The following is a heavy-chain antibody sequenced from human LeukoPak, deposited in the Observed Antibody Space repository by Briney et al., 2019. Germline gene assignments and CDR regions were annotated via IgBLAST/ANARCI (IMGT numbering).Heavy chain of an antibody. CDR3: ARDLYCSSTSCYSV. D-gene: IGHD2-2*01. CDR1: GFTFSSYS. V-gene: IGHV3-21*01. CDR2: ISGSSSYI. Sequence: GGSLRLSCAASGFTFSSYSMNWVRQAPGKGLEWVSSISGSSSYIYYADSVKGRFTISRDNAKNSLYLQMNSLRAEDTAVYYCARDLYCSSTSCYSVWGQGTLVTVSS. J-gene: IGHJ4*02.